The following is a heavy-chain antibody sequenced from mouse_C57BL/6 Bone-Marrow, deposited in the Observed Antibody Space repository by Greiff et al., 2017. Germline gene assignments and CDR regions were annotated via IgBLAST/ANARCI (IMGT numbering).Heavy chain of an antibody. CDR1: GYTFTSYG. J-gene: IGHJ4*01. D-gene: IGHD1-1*01. V-gene: IGHV1-81*01. CDR2: SYPRSGNT. Sequence: VQLQESGAELARPGASVKLSCKASGYTFTSYGISWVKQRTGQGLEWIGESYPRSGNTYYNEKFKGKATLTADKSSSTAYMELRSLTSEDSAVYFCARREYYYGSSPLYAMDYWGQGTSVTVSS. CDR3: ARREYYYGSSPLYAMDY.